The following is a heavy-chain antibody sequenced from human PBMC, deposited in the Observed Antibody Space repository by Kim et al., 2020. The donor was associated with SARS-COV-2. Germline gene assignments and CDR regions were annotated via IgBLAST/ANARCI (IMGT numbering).Heavy chain of an antibody. J-gene: IGHJ6*02. CDR3: ASDSRTAYGMYV. Sequence: VDSVNGRFTISRDNARNTLSLQMNSLRDEDSAVYYCASDSRTAYGMYVWGQGTTVTVSS. V-gene: IGHV3-7*01.